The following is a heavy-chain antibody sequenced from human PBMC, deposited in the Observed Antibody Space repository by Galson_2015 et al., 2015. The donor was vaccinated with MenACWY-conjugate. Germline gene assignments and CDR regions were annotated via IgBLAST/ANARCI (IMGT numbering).Heavy chain of an antibody. J-gene: IGHJ4*02. Sequence: SLRLSCAASGFTFSNFAMGWVRQAPGKGLAWVSTLSGSGGATFYTDSVKGRFTISRDNSKNTQYLQMNSLRVEDTAIYYCAKYPSYVDFHFFDYWRQGALVTVS. CDR2: LSGSGGAT. D-gene: IGHD4-17*01. CDR1: GFTFSNFA. CDR3: AKYPSYVDFHFFDY. V-gene: IGHV3-23*01.